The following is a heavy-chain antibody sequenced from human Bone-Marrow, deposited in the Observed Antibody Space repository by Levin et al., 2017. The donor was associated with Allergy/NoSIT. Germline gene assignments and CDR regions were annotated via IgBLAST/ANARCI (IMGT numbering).Heavy chain of an antibody. D-gene: IGHD5-12*01. CDR3: AREGGGGYSNYDDTFDL. J-gene: IGHJ3*01. CDR2: KKYKGTT. CDR1: DDSIANFY. V-gene: IGHV4-59*01. Sequence: SETLSLTCSVSDDSIANFYWSWIRQAPGKGLEYIGSKKYKGTTNMNPSLKSRVSMSVDTSKNQFFLNLTSVTAADTAVYYCAREGGGGYSNYDDTFDLWGQGTLVIVSS.